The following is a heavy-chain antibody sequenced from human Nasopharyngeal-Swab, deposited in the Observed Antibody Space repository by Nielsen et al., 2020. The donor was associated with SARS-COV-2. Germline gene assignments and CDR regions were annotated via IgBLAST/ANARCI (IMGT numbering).Heavy chain of an antibody. CDR1: GGSISSGGYS. CDR2: IYHSGST. J-gene: IGHJ6*03. Sequence: LRLSCAVSGGSISSGGYSWSWIRQPPGKGLEWIGYIYHSGSTYYNPSLKSRVTISVDRSKNRFSLKLSSVTAADTAVYYCARQIGYCSGGSCYDYMDVWGKGTTVTVSS. D-gene: IGHD2-15*01. V-gene: IGHV4-30-2*01. CDR3: ARQIGYCSGGSCYDYMDV.